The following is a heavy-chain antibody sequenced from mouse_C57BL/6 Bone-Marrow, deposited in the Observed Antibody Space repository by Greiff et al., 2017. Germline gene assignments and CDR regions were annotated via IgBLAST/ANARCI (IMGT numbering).Heavy chain of an antibody. CDR3: TFDGPYYAMDY. J-gene: IGHJ4*01. CDR1: GFNIKDDY. Sequence: EVQLQQSGAELVRPGASVKLSCTASGFNIKDDYMHWVKHRPEQGLEWIGWIDPENGDTEYASKFQGNATITADTTSNTSYLQLSSLTSEDTAVYYCTFDGPYYAMDYWGQGTSVTVSS. D-gene: IGHD2-3*01. CDR2: IDPENGDT. V-gene: IGHV14-4*01.